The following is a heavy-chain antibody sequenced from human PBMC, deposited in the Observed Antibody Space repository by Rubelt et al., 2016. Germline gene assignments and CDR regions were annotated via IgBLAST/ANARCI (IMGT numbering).Heavy chain of an antibody. J-gene: IGHJ4*02. D-gene: IGHD6-13*01. CDR2: INHSGST. CDR1: GGSFSGYY. Sequence: QVQLQQWGAGLLKPSETLSLTCAVYGGSFSGYYWSWIRQPPGKGLEWIGEINHSGSTNYNPSLKSQVTISVDTSKNQFSLRLSSVTAAYTAVYYCARHDSSTWGYYFDYWGQGTLVTVSS. CDR3: ARHDSSTWGYYFDY. V-gene: IGHV4-34*01.